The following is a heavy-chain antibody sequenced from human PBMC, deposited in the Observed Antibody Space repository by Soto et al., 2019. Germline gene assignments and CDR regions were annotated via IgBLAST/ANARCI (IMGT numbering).Heavy chain of an antibody. D-gene: IGHD3-3*01. CDR2: MSSEGGRI. Sequence: PAGSLSLFCPASCFTFSSFSMHWVRQSPGKGLEYVSHMSSEGGRIYYADSVKGRFTISRDNSKNMLYLQMSSLRPDDSAVYYCVNSRGGANYDFFDLGQGSQVTVSS. CDR1: CFTFSSFS. V-gene: IGHV3-64D*06. J-gene: IGHJ4*02. CDR3: VNSRGGANYDFFD.